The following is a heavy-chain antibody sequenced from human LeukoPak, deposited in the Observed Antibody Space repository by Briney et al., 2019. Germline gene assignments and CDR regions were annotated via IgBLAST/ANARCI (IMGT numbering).Heavy chain of an antibody. CDR2: IYYSGST. V-gene: IGHV4-31*03. CDR1: GGSISSGGYY. Sequence: SSETLSLTCTVSGGSISSGGYYWSWIRQHPGKGLEWIGYIYYSGSTYYNPSLKSRVTISVDTSKNQFSLKLSSVTAADTAVYYCARVDFEGGLDYWGQGTLVTVS. J-gene: IGHJ4*02. CDR3: ARVDFEGGLDY. D-gene: IGHD2/OR15-2a*01.